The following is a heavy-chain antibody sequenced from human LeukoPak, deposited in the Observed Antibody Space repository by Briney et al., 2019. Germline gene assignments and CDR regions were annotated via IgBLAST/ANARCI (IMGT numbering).Heavy chain of an antibody. CDR3: ARDSTTPYDFWSGYCFDY. V-gene: IGHV3-30*04. Sequence: GGSLRLSCAASGFTFSSYAIHWVRQAPGKGLEWVAVISYDGSNKYYADSVKGRFTISRDNSKNTLYLQMNSLRAEDTAVYYCARDSTTPYDFWSGYCFDYWGQGTLVTVSS. J-gene: IGHJ4*02. D-gene: IGHD3-3*01. CDR1: GFTFSSYA. CDR2: ISYDGSNK.